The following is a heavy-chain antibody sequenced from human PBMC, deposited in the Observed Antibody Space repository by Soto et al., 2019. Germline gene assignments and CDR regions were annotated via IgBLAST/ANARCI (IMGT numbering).Heavy chain of an antibody. CDR2: ISGSGGST. V-gene: IGHV3-23*01. CDR3: AKQFRSDYDFGSGYRNHFDY. J-gene: IGHJ4*02. Sequence: GGSLRLSCAASGFTFSSYAMSWVRQAPGKGLEWVSAISGSGGSTYYADSVKGRFTISRDNSKNTLYLQMNGLRAEDTAVYYCAKQFRSDYDFGSGYRNHFDYGGQGTLVTVSS. CDR1: GFTFSSYA. D-gene: IGHD3-3*01.